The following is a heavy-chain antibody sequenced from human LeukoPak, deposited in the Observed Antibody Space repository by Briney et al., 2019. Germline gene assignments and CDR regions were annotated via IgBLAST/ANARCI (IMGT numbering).Heavy chain of an antibody. Sequence: ASVKASCKASGYTFTSYYMHWVRQAPGQGLEWMGIINPSGGSTSYAQKFQGRVTMTRDTSTSTVYMELSSLRSEDTAVYYCASSGYSSSWYRLVGNWFDPWGQGTLVTVSS. CDR2: INPSGGST. CDR1: GYTFTSYY. D-gene: IGHD6-13*01. J-gene: IGHJ5*02. CDR3: ASSGYSSSWYRLVGNWFDP. V-gene: IGHV1-46*01.